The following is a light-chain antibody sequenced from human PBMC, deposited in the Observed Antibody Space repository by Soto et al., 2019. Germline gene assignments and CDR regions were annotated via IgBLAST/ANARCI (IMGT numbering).Light chain of an antibody. CDR3: QHYSNWPPT. CDR1: ESVHRN. Sequence: EMVMTQSPATLSVSPGERVTLSCRASESVHRNLAWYQQKPGQGPSLLIYYASTRATGVPDRFTGSGSGTEFTLNISRLQSEDFGVYHCQHYSNWPPTFGPGTKVEIK. V-gene: IGKV3-15*01. J-gene: IGKJ3*01. CDR2: YAS.